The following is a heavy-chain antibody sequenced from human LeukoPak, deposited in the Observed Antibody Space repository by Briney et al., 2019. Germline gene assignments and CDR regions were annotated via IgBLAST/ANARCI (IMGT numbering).Heavy chain of an antibody. Sequence: PGGSLRLSCAASGFTFRNYWMSWVRQAPGKGLEWVANIKQDGSEKYYVDSVKGRFTISRDAAKNSLYLQMNSLRDEDTAVYYCARDRWFGESLPAHFDYWGQGTLVTVSS. V-gene: IGHV3-7*01. D-gene: IGHD3-10*01. CDR1: GFTFRNYW. CDR3: ARDRWFGESLPAHFDY. CDR2: IKQDGSEK. J-gene: IGHJ4*02.